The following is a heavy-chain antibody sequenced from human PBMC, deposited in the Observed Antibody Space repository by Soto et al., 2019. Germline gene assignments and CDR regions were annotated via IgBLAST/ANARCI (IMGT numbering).Heavy chain of an antibody. Sequence: SETLSLTCAVYGGSFSGYYWSWIRQPPGKGLEWIGEINHSGSTNYNPSLKSRVTISVDTSKNQFSLKLSSVTAADTAVYYCAREGILLWFGELYYYYGMDVWGQGTTVTVSS. V-gene: IGHV4-34*01. CDR3: AREGILLWFGELYYYYGMDV. J-gene: IGHJ6*02. D-gene: IGHD3-10*01. CDR1: GGSFSGYY. CDR2: INHSGST.